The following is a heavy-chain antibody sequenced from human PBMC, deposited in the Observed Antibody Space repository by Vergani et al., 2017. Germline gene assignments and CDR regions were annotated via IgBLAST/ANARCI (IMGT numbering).Heavy chain of an antibody. Sequence: QVQLVQSGAEVKKPGASVKVSCKASGYTFSTYGISWVRQAPGQGLEWMGWISAYNGNTNYPEKFQGRLTMTTDTSTRTAYMELRSLRSDDTAVFYCARDIMITFGEVNRFDYWGQGTLVTVSS. J-gene: IGHJ4*02. CDR3: ARDIMITFGEVNRFDY. CDR2: ISAYNGNT. D-gene: IGHD3-16*01. V-gene: IGHV1-18*01. CDR1: GYTFSTYG.